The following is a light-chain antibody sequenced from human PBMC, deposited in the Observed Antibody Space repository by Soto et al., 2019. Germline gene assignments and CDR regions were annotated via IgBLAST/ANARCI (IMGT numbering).Light chain of an antibody. J-gene: IGKJ1*01. CDR1: QTITNR. Sequence: DIQMTQSPSTVSASVGDRVTITCRASQTITNRLAWYQRKPGKAPKVLIYDASNLESGVPSRFSGSGSGTAFILTICSLQPDDFATYYCQHYGGLWTFGQGTKVEVK. CDR2: DAS. CDR3: QHYGGLWT. V-gene: IGKV1-5*01.